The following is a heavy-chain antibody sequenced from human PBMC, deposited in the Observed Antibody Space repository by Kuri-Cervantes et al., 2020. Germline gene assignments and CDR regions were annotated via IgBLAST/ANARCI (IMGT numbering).Heavy chain of an antibody. V-gene: IGHV3-11*04. J-gene: IGHJ6*02. CDR2: ISNSGTTI. CDR3: ARDQIYYYGMDV. CDR1: GFTFSDYY. Sequence: GESLKISCAASGFTFSDYYMSWIRQAPGKGLEWISYISNSGTTIYYAADSVKGRFTLSRDNAENSLYLQMNSLRAEDTAVYYCARDQIYYYGMDVWGQGTTVTVSS.